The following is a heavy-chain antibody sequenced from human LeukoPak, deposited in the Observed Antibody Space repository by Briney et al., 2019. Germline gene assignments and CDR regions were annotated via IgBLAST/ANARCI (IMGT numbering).Heavy chain of an antibody. CDR3: VRGSSGIAVQRLAWAWFDP. CDR2: IKPDGGEK. Sequence: GGSLRLSCAASGFTFSTYWMTWVRQAPGKGLQWVANIKPDGGEKYYVDSVKGRFIISRDNAKKSLYLDINNLRAEDTAVYYCVRGSSGIAVQRLAWAWFDPWGQGTLVTVS. D-gene: IGHD3-10*01. J-gene: IGHJ5*02. CDR1: GFTFSTYW. V-gene: IGHV3-7*05.